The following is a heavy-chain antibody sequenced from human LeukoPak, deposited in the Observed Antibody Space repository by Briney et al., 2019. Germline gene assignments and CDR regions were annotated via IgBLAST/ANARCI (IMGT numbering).Heavy chain of an antibody. Sequence: ASETLSLTCTVSGGSINTYFWSWIRQPPGKGLEWIGYIYYSGGTNYNPSLKSRVTISVDTSKNQFSLKLSSVTAADTAVYYCARGVTGGWYGDFQHWGQGTLVTVSS. CDR2: IYYSGGT. D-gene: IGHD6-19*01. CDR1: GGSINTYF. J-gene: IGHJ1*01. CDR3: ARGVTGGWYGDFQH. V-gene: IGHV4-59*01.